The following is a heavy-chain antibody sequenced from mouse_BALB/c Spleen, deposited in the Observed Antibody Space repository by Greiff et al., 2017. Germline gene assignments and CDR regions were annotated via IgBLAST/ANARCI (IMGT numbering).Heavy chain of an antibody. J-gene: IGHJ2*01. CDR1: GYTFTDYA. CDR2: ISTYYGDA. V-gene: IGHV1S137*01. CDR3: ARRGNWDYFDY. D-gene: IGHD4-1*01. Sequence: VQLQQSGAELVRPGVSVKISCKGSGYTFTDYAMHWVKQSHAKSLEWIGVISTYYGDASYNQKFKGKATMTVDKSSSTAYMELARLTSEDSAIYYCARRGNWDYFDYWGQGTTLTVSS.